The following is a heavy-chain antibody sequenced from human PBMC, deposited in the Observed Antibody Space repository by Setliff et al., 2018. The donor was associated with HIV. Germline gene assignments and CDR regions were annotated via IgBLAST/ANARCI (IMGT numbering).Heavy chain of an antibody. J-gene: IGHJ3*02. Sequence: ETLSLTCTVSRDSINGHWWSWIRQPPGKGLEWSGSIHYSGITHYNPSLKSRLTMSVDASKNQVSLKLTSVTAADTAVYYCARYKCINFACVGFDIWGQGTVVTVSS. CDR3: ARYKCINFACVGFDI. D-gene: IGHD3-9*01. V-gene: IGHV4-59*11. CDR1: RDSINGHW. CDR2: IHYSGIT.